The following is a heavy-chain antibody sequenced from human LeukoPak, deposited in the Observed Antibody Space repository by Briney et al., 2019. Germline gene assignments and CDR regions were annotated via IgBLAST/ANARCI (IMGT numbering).Heavy chain of an antibody. V-gene: IGHV3-11*01. CDR2: ISKSDGTT. CDR1: GITSSDNF. Sequence: GGSLRLSCAASGITSSDNFMSWIRQAPGKGLEWVSYISKSDGTTYYADTVKGRFTISRDSAKKSVYLYMNSLRAEDTAVYYCASAVAAPDQDPPFDYWGQGTLVTVSS. D-gene: IGHD6-25*01. J-gene: IGHJ4*02. CDR3: ASAVAAPDQDPPFDY.